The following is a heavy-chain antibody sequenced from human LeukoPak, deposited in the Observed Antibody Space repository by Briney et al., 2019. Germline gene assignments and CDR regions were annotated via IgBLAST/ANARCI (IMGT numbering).Heavy chain of an antibody. Sequence: SETLSLTCTVSGGSISSSSYYWGWNRQPPGKGLEWIGSIYYSGSTYYNPSLKSRVTISVDTSKNQFSLKLSSVTAADTAVYYCARYSGTGYGMYYFDYWGQGTLVTVSS. V-gene: IGHV4-39*07. CDR2: IYYSGST. CDR1: GGSISSSSYY. CDR3: ARYSGTGYGMYYFDY. J-gene: IGHJ4*02. D-gene: IGHD1-1*01.